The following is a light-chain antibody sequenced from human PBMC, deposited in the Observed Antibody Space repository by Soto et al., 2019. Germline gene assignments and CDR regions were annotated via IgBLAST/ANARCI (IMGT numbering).Light chain of an antibody. J-gene: IGKJ1*01. V-gene: IGKV2-30*01. CDR2: KVS. CDR1: RSLLYSDGNTY. Sequence: DVVMTQSPLSLPVTLGQPASISCRSSRSLLYSDGNTYLNWFQQRPGQPPRRLIYKVSNRDSGVPDRFIGSGSGTDFTLKISRVEAEDVVVYYCMQGVYWPPGRAFGQGTKVEIK. CDR3: MQGVYWPPGRA.